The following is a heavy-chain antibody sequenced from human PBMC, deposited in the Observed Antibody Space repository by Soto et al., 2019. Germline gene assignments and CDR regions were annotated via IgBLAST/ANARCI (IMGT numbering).Heavy chain of an antibody. V-gene: IGHV1-18*01. J-gene: IGHJ6*02. CDR3: AREGPAPYYYYGMDV. CDR1: GYSFTTYG. Sequence: QVQLVQSGGEVKKPGASVKVSCKTSGYSFTTYGISWVRQAPGQGLEWMGWISAYNGNTNYAQKLQGRVTMTTDTSTRTAYLDLRSRSSDETPVSYLAREGPAPYYYYGMDVWGQGRTVTVSS. CDR2: ISAYNGNT.